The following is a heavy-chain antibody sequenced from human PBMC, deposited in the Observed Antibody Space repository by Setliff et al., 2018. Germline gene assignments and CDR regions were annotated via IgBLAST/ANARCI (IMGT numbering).Heavy chain of an antibody. CDR2: IIPLFGTT. J-gene: IGHJ5*02. D-gene: IGHD7-27*01. V-gene: IGHV1-69*13. Sequence: SVKVSCKNSGGTFSSFLVSWVRQAPGQGLEWMGGIIPLFGTTKYAQKFQDRVTMTADESATTAYMELRSLRSEDTAVYYCARVTNWGLDLRFDPWGQGILVTVSS. CDR1: GGTFSSFL. CDR3: ARVTNWGLDLRFDP.